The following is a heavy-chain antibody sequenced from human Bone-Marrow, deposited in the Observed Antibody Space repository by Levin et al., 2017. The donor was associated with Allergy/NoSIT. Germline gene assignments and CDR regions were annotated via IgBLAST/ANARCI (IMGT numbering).Heavy chain of an antibody. V-gene: IGHV3-23*01. CDR1: GFTFGSYA. J-gene: IGHJ4*02. CDR3: AKDYLRWAYDY. Sequence: LSLTCAASGFTFGSYAMSWVRQGPGKGLEWVSAIGGGATYYADSVKGRFTISRDNSRNTVYLQMTSLRTEDTAVYFCAKDYLRWAYDYWGQGALVTVSS. CDR2: IGGGAT. D-gene: IGHD4-23*01.